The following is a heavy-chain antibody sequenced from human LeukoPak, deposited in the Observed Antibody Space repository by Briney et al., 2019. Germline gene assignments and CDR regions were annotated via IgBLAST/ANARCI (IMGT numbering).Heavy chain of an antibody. Sequence: SETLSLTCTVSGGSISSSSYYWGWIRQPPGKGLEWIGGIYYSGSTYYNPSLKSRVTISVDTSKNQFSLKLSSVTAADTAVYYCARHPPGGYSYYYGMDVWGQGTTVTVSS. V-gene: IGHV4-39*01. CDR1: GGSISSSSYY. CDR3: ARHPPGGYSYYYGMDV. J-gene: IGHJ6*02. D-gene: IGHD5-18*01. CDR2: IYYSGST.